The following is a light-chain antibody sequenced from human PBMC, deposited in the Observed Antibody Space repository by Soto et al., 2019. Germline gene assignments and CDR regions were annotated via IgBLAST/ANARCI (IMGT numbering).Light chain of an antibody. CDR1: QSVSSN. J-gene: IGKJ1*01. V-gene: IGKV3-15*01. CDR3: QQYNNWPTWT. CDR2: GAS. Sequence: EIVMTQSPDTLSLSPGERATLSCRASQSVSSNLAWYQQKPGQAPRLLIYGASTRATGIPARFSGSGSGTEFTLTISSLQSEDFAVYYCQQYNNWPTWTFGQGTKVDIK.